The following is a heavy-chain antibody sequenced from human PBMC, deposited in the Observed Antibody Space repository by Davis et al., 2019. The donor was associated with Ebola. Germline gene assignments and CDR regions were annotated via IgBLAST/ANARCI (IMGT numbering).Heavy chain of an antibody. J-gene: IGHJ6*02. D-gene: IGHD2-15*01. CDR1: GGSFSGYY. CDR2: IYYSGST. Sequence: SETLSLTCAVYGGSFSGYYWSWIRQHPGKGLEWIGYIYYSGSTYYNPSLKSRVTISVDTSKNQFSLKLSSVTAADTAMYYCARGSYCSGGSCSGDLLYYYYGMDVWGQGTTVTVSS. V-gene: IGHV4-31*11. CDR3: ARGSYCSGGSCSGDLLYYYYGMDV.